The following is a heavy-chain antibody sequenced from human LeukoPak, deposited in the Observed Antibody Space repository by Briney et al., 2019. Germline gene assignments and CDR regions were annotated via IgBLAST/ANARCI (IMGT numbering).Heavy chain of an antibody. CDR1: GFTFSSYE. CDR3: AKSFMD. Sequence: GGSLRLSCAASGFTFSSYEMNWVRQAPGKGLEWVLHISSGGTTIYYADSVKGRFTISRDNAKNSLYLQMNGLRAEDTAVYYCAKSFMDWGQGTLVTVSS. J-gene: IGHJ4*02. D-gene: IGHD3-10*01. CDR2: ISSGGTTI. V-gene: IGHV3-48*03.